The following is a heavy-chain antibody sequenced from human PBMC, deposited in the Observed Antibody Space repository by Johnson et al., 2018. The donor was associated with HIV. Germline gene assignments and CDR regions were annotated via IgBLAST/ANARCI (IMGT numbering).Heavy chain of an antibody. CDR1: GFTFSDYY. V-gene: IGHV3-11*01. CDR3: AREGVWVKAFDI. Sequence: QVHLVESGGGLVKPGGSLRLSCLASGFTFSDYYMSWIRQAPGKGLEWVSYISNSGGTIYSADSVQGRFTISRDNAKNSLYLQMNSLRAEDTAVYYCAREGVWVKAFDIWGQGTMVTVSS. CDR2: ISNSGGTI. J-gene: IGHJ3*02. D-gene: IGHD1-26*01.